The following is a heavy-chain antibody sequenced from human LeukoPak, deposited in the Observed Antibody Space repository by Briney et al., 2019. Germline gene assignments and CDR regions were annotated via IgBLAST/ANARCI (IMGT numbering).Heavy chain of an antibody. CDR2: IYYGGST. CDR3: ARVVAGHTVGYLWFDP. D-gene: IGHD6-19*01. J-gene: IGHJ5*02. Sequence: PSETLSLTCTVSGASISSGGYYWSWIRQHPGKGLEWIGYIYYGGSTYYNPSLESRVTISVDTSKNQFSLKLSSVTAADTAVYYCARVVAGHTVGYLWFDPWGQGTLVTVSS. V-gene: IGHV4-31*03. CDR1: GASISSGGYY.